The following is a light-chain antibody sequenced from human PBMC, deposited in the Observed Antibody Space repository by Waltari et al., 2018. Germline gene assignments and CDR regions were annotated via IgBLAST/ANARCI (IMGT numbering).Light chain of an antibody. CDR2: DVS. Sequence: QSALTQPRSVSVSPGQSVTISCTGTSSDVGGYNYVSWYQQHPGKAPNLMIYDVSKRPSGVPDRFSGSKSGNTASLTISGLQAEDEADYYCCSYAGSYTYVFGTGTKVTVL. J-gene: IGLJ1*01. CDR1: SSDVGGYNY. V-gene: IGLV2-11*01. CDR3: CSYAGSYTYV.